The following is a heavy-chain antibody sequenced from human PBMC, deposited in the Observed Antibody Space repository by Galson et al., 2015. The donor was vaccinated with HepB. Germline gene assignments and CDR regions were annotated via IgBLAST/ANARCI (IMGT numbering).Heavy chain of an antibody. Sequence: CAISGDSVSSNSAAWNWIRQSPSRGLEWLGRTYYRSKWYNDYAVSVKSRITINPDTSKNQFSLKLSSVTAADTAVYYCARVYSSSWYGELYNWFDPWGQGTLVTVSS. J-gene: IGHJ5*02. V-gene: IGHV6-1*01. CDR3: ARVYSSSWYGELYNWFDP. D-gene: IGHD6-13*01. CDR2: TYYRSKWYN. CDR1: GDSVSSNSAA.